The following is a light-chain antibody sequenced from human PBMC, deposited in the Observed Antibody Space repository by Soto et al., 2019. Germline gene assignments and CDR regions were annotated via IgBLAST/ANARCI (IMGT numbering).Light chain of an antibody. Sequence: QSALTQPASVSGSPGQSITISCTGTSSDVGGFDYVSWYQQRPGKAPKLLIYEVNRRPSGVSNRFSGSKSGNAASLTISGLQTEDEGDFLCSSYTSTGTPFVFGTGTKLTVL. CDR2: EVN. J-gene: IGLJ1*01. CDR3: SSYTSTGTPFV. V-gene: IGLV2-14*01. CDR1: SSDVGGFDY.